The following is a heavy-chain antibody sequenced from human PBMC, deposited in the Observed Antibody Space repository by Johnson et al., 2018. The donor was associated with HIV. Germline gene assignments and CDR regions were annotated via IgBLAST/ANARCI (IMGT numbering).Heavy chain of an antibody. D-gene: IGHD1-26*01. CDR3: AKEHIGSFHDAFDI. V-gene: IGHV3-74*01. Sequence: VQLVESGGGVVRPGRSLRLSCAASGFTFSNAWMSWVRQGPGKGLVWVSRINSDGSSTSYADSVKGRFSISRDNAKNTLYLQMNSLRAEDTAVYYCAKEHIGSFHDAFDIWGQGTMVTVSS. CDR1: GFTFSNAW. CDR2: INSDGSST. J-gene: IGHJ3*02.